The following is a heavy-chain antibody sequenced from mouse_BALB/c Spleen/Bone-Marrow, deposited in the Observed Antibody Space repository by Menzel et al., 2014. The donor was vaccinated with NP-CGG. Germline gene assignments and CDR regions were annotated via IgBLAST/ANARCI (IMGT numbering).Heavy chain of an antibody. Sequence: EVQLVESGGGLVQPGGSLKLSCAASGFDFSRYWMSWVRQAPGKGLEWIGEINPDSSTINYTPSLKDKFIISRDNAKNTQYLQMSKVRSEDAALYYCARQGYYGKGDYWGQGTTLTVSS. J-gene: IGHJ2*01. V-gene: IGHV4-1*02. CDR2: INPDSSTI. CDR1: GFDFSRYW. CDR3: ARQGYYGKGDY. D-gene: IGHD2-1*01.